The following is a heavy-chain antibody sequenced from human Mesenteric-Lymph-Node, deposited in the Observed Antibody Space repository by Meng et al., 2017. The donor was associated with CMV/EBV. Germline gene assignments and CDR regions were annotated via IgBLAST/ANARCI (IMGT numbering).Heavy chain of an antibody. D-gene: IGHD6-19*01. J-gene: IGHJ4*02. CDR1: GFTFMKYA. CDR3: AKPQSGWFDFEY. CDR2: ISRSGDMT. V-gene: IGHV3-23*01. Sequence: GGSLRLSCAASGFTFMKYAMSWVRQAPGKGLEWVSSISRSGDMTYYADSVKGRFTISRDNSKNIMYLQMNSLRVEDTAIYYCAKPQSGWFDFEYWGQGTLVTVSS.